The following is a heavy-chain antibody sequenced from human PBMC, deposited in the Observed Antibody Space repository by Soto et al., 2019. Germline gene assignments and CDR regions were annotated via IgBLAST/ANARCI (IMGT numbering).Heavy chain of an antibody. CDR3: ARGLILWVGELSRRGGYYYYMDV. CDR2: INDSGNI. J-gene: IGHJ6*03. Sequence: WTWIRQTPGKGLEWSGEINDSGNINYNPSLKSRVTILVDTAKKQISLKLSSVTAADTAVYYCARGLILWVGELSRRGGYYYYMDVWGKGTSVTVSS. D-gene: IGHD3-10*01. V-gene: IGHV4-34*01.